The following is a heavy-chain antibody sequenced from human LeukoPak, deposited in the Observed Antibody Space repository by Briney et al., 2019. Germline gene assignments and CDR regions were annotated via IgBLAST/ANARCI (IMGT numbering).Heavy chain of an antibody. CDR3: ARGPGWIQLRSAWFDP. D-gene: IGHD5-18*01. V-gene: IGHV4-4*07. CDR2: FYTSGST. Sequence: SETLSLTCTVFGGPISSYYWSWIRQPAGKGLEWIGRFYTSGSTHYNPSLKSRVTMSVDTAKNQFSLKLSSVTAADTAVYYCARGPGWIQLRSAWFDPWGQGTLVTVSS. CDR1: GGPISSYY. J-gene: IGHJ5*02.